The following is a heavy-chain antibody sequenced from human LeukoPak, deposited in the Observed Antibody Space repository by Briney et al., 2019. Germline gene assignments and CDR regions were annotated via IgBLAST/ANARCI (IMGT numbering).Heavy chain of an antibody. CDR1: GGSFSDYY. J-gene: IGHJ4*02. CDR2: IHHSGST. V-gene: IGHV4-34*01. D-gene: IGHD1-26*01. Sequence: SETLSLTCAVYGGSFSDYYWNWIRQSPGKGLEWIGEIHHSGSTNYNPSLKSRVTISVDVSKNHFALSLSSVTAADTAIYYCASVPPARVGTFDYWGQGTLVTVSS. CDR3: ASVPPARVGTFDY.